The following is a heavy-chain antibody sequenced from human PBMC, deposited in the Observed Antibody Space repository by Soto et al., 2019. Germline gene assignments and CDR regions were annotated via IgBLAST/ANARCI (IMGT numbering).Heavy chain of an antibody. V-gene: IGHV1-2*04. CDR2: INPNSGGT. D-gene: IGHD5-12*01. CDR1: GYSFSTYA. Sequence: ASVKVSCKASGYSFSTYALHWVRQAPGQGLEWMGWINPNSGGTNYAQKFQGWVTMTRDTSISTAYMELSRLRSDDTAVYYCAMSRGYSCYGNNYAGNPYYSCAQGTLVTVSS. CDR3: AMSRGYSCYGNNYAGNPYYS. J-gene: IGHJ4*02.